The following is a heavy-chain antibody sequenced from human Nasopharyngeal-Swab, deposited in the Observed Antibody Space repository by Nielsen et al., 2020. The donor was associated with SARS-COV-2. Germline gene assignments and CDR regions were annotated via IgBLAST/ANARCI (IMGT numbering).Heavy chain of an antibody. J-gene: IGHJ5*02. CDR3: ARDVAGADSA. CDR2: IWYNGSNK. V-gene: IGHV3-33*08. CDR1: GFTFSNYG. Sequence: GESLKISCATSGFTFSNYGMHWVRQAPGKGLEWVALIWYNGSNKLYADSVKGRFTISRDQSKKSLYLQMNNLRAEDTALYYCARDVAGADSAWGQGTLVTVSS. D-gene: IGHD2-21*01.